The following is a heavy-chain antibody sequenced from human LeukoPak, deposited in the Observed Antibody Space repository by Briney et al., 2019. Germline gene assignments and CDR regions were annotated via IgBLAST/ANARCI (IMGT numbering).Heavy chain of an antibody. CDR1: GFTFSSSN. D-gene: IGHD3-10*01. J-gene: IGHJ4*02. CDR3: PRISGTAPRY. V-gene: IGHV3-48*01. Sequence: GGSLRLSCATSGFTFSSSNMNWVRQAPGKGLEWVSYISGGGSSSTTIYYADYVKGRFSISRDNAKNSLYLQMNSLRVEDTAIYYCPRISGTAPRYWGQGTLVIVSS. CDR2: ISGGGSSSTTI.